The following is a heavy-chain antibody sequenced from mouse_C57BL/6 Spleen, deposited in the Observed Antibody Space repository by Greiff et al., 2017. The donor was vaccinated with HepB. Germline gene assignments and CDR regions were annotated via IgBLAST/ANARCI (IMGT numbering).Heavy chain of an antibody. CDR3: AKKRTAQASYAMDY. Sequence: QVQLQQSGPGLVQPSQSLSITCTVSGFSLTSYGVHWVCQSPGKGLEWLGVIWRGGSTDYTAAFMSRLSITKNNSKSQVFFKMNSLQADGTAIYYCAKKRTAQASYAMDYWGQGTSVTVSS. CDR1: GFSLTSYG. V-gene: IGHV2-5*01. J-gene: IGHJ4*01. CDR2: IWRGGST. D-gene: IGHD3-2*02.